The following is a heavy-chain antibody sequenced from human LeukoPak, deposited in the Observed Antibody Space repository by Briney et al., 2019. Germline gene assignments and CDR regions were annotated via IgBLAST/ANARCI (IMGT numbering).Heavy chain of an antibody. CDR1: GYTFTGYY. CDR2: ISAYNGNT. D-gene: IGHD2-21*01. Sequence: ASVKVSCKASGYTFTGYYMHWVRQAPGQGLEWMGWISAYNGNTNYAQKLQGRVTITADKSTSTAYMELSSLRSEDTAVYYCARPRFPYYRLSGPDYYYMDVWGKGTTVTVSS. V-gene: IGHV1-18*04. CDR3: ARPRFPYYRLSGPDYYYMDV. J-gene: IGHJ6*03.